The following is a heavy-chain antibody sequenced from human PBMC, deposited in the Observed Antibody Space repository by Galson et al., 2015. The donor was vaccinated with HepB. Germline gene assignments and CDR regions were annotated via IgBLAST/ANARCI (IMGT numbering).Heavy chain of an antibody. D-gene: IGHD6-19*01. CDR3: LTGTYRSGWYV. Sequence: SLRLSCAASGFTFSSYAMSWVRQAPGKGPEWVAATSGSGDSTHYADSVKGRFSISRDNSKNTLSLQMNSLRADDTAVYYCLTGTYRSGWYVWGQGTLVTVSS. V-gene: IGHV3-23*01. J-gene: IGHJ4*02. CDR1: GFTFSSYA. CDR2: TSGSGDST.